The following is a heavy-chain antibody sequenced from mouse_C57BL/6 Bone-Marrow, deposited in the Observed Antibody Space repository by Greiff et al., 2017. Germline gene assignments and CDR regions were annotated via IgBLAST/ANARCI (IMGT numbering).Heavy chain of an antibody. CDR2: ISSGSSTI. J-gene: IGHJ4*01. CDR1: GFTFSDYG. CDR3: ARISYDYAMDY. V-gene: IGHV5-17*01. D-gene: IGHD1-1*01. Sequence: EVHLVESGGGLVKPGGSLKLSCAASGFTFSDYGMHWVRQAPEKGLEWVAYISSGSSTIYYADTVKGRFTISRDNAKNTLFLQMTSLRSEDTAMYYCARISYDYAMDYWGQGTSVTVSS.